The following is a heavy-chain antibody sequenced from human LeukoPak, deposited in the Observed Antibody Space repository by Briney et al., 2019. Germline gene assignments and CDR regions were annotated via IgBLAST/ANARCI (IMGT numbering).Heavy chain of an antibody. CDR1: GFTFTSYG. J-gene: IGHJ5*02. Sequence: PGGSLRLSCAASGFTFTSYGMSWVRQAPGKGLEWVSTITGSGGSTYYADSVKGRFTISRDNSKNTLYLQMNSLRAEDTALYYCAKVPRAWWFDPWGQGTLVTVSS. CDR2: ITGSGGST. V-gene: IGHV3-23*01. CDR3: AKVPRAWWFDP.